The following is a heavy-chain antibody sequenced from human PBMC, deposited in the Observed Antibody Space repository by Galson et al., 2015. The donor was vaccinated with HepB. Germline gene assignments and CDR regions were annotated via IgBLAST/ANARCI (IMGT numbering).Heavy chain of an antibody. CDR3: ARRRYYDTSGYYAYGFDI. CDR2: TGNRAKSYYT. Sequence: SLRLSCAASGLMFSDHDMDWVRQAPGKGLEWVGRTGNRAKSYYTEYVASVKGRFTISRDDSKKSVYLQMNSLKMEDTAVYYCARRRYYDTSGYYAYGFDIWGQGTMVTVSS. D-gene: IGHD3-22*01. V-gene: IGHV3-72*01. CDR1: GLMFSDHD. J-gene: IGHJ3*02.